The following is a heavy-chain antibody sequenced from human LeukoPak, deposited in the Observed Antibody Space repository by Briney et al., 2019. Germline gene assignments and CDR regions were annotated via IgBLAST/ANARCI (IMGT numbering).Heavy chain of an antibody. V-gene: IGHV3-23*01. Sequence: GGSLRLSCAASGFTFSSYAMSGVRQAPGKGLEWVSAISGSGGSTYYADSVKGRFTLSRDNSKNTLSLQMNSLRAEDTAVYYCAKGRSGWDYWGQGTLVTVSS. J-gene: IGHJ4*02. CDR2: ISGSGGST. CDR3: AKGRSGWDY. CDR1: GFTFSSYA. D-gene: IGHD3-10*01.